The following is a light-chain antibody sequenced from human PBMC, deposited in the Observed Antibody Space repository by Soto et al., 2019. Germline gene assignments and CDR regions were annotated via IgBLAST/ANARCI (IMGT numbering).Light chain of an antibody. CDR1: QSVTSS. CDR3: QQRTTWPT. V-gene: IGKV3-11*01. Sequence: EIVLTQSPATLSLSPGDRATLSCRASQSVTSSLAWFQQKPGQAPRLLIYAVSRRATAIPARFSGSGSGADFPLTISSLEPEYFAVYYCQQRTTWPTFGGGTKVEIK. CDR2: AVS. J-gene: IGKJ4*01.